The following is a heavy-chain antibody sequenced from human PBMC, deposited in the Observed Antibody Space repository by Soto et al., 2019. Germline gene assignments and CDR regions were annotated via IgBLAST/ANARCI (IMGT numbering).Heavy chain of an antibody. CDR2: TSYDGGGK. D-gene: IGHD5-12*01. Sequence: QVQLVESGGGVVQPGRSLRLSCAASGFTFSSYAMHWVRQAPGKGLEWVAFTSYDGGGKYYADSVKGRCTISRDNSKNTLYLQMNTLRPEDTAVYYCATEGASSVYGDAFDIWGQGTMVTVSS. V-gene: IGHV3-30-3*01. CDR3: ATEGASSVYGDAFDI. CDR1: GFTFSSYA. J-gene: IGHJ3*02.